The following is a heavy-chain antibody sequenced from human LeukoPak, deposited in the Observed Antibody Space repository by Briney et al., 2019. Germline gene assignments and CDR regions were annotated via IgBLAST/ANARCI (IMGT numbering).Heavy chain of an antibody. Sequence: GGSLRLSCAASGFTFSSYSMNWVRQAPGEGLEWVSSISSSSSYIYYADSVKGRFTISRDNAKNSLYLQMNSLRAEDTAVYYCARDLDVGATAVFDYWGQGTLVTVSS. CDR2: ISSSSSYI. D-gene: IGHD6-13*01. V-gene: IGHV3-21*01. CDR3: ARDLDVGATAVFDY. J-gene: IGHJ4*02. CDR1: GFTFSSYS.